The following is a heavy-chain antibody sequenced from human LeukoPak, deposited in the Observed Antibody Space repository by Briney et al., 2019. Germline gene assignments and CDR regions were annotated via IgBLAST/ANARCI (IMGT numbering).Heavy chain of an antibody. CDR3: ATTTVTTFTFDI. CDR1: GGSISSSSYY. CDR2: IYYSGST. D-gene: IGHD4-17*01. Sequence: PSETLSLTCTVSGGSISSSSYYWGWIRQPPGKGLEWIGSIYYSGSTYYNPSLKSRVTISVDTSKNQFSLKLSSVTAADTAVYYCATTTVTTFTFDIWGQGTMVTVSS. J-gene: IGHJ3*02. V-gene: IGHV4-39*01.